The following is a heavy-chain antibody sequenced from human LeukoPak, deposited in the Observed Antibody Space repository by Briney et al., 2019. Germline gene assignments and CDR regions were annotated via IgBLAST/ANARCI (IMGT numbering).Heavy chain of an antibody. Sequence: GASVKVSCKASGGTFSTYATSWVRQAPGQGLEWMGGIIPIFGTANYAQKFQRRVTITADKSTSTVYMELSSLRSEDTAVYYCAREEDIDSRFDYWGQGTLVTVSS. CDR3: AREEDIDSRFDY. V-gene: IGHV1-69*06. J-gene: IGHJ4*02. D-gene: IGHD3-22*01. CDR2: IIPIFGTA. CDR1: GGTFSTYA.